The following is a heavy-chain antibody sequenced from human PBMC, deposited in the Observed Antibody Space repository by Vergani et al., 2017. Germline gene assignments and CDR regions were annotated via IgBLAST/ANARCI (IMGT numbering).Heavy chain of an antibody. D-gene: IGHD3-22*01. CDR1: GYSFTSYW. Sequence: EVQLVQSGAEVKKPGESLKISCKGSGYSFTSYWIGWVRQMPGKGLEWLGVIYPGDSDTRYSSSFQGQVTSSADKSISTAYLQWSSLKASDTAMYYCARLYSEYYYDPNSPRGAYYYYMDVWGKGTTVTVSS. CDR2: IYPGDSDT. CDR3: ARLYSEYYYDPNSPRGAYYYYMDV. J-gene: IGHJ6*03. V-gene: IGHV5-51*03.